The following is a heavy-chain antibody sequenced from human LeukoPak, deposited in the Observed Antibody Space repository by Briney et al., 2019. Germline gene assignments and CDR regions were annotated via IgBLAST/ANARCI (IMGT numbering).Heavy chain of an antibody. J-gene: IGHJ4*02. V-gene: IGHV3-21*01. CDR1: GFTFSSYS. Sequence: GGSLRLSCAASGFTFSSYSMNWVRQAPGKGLEWVSSISSSSSYIYYADSVKGRFTISRDNAKNSLYLQMNSLRAEDTAVYYCARDMATITGIDYWGQGTLVTVSS. CDR2: ISSSSSYI. CDR3: ARDMATITGIDY. D-gene: IGHD5-24*01.